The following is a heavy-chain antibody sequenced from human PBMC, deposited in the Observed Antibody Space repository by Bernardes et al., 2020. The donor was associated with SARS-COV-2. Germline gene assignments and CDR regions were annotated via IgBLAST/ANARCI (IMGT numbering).Heavy chain of an antibody. CDR3: AKCRTHYYGTEDVLDF. J-gene: IGHJ4*02. CDR1: GFTFSNYW. V-gene: IGHV3-23*01. CDR2: ISGTGESA. D-gene: IGHD3-10*01. Sequence: GGSLSLSCAVSGFTFSNYWMTWVRQAPGKGLEWVPGISGTGESAFYVESVKGRFTISRDNSKGTLYLQVNSLRAEDTAVYYCAKCRTHYYGTEDVLDFWGPGPLLTVSS.